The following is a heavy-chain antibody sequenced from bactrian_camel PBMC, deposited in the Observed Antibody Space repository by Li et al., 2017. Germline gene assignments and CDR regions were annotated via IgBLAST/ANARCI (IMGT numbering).Heavy chain of an antibody. CDR2: ITIGGPST. CDR3: AADRGLFCGRALGATIRVLDFGY. Sequence: HVQLVESGGGSVQSGGSLRLSCVASGYRYNSNCMGWYRQAPGKEREGVASITIGGPSTYYADSVKGRFTISQDNAKNTVYLQMNSLKPEDTAMYYCAADRGLFCGRALGATIRVLDFGYRGQGTQVTVS. J-gene: IGHJ6*01. CDR1: GYRYNSNC. V-gene: IGHV3S53*01. D-gene: IGHD4*01.